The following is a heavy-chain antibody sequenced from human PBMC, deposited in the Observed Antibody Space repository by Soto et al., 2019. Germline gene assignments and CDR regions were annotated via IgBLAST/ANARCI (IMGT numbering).Heavy chain of an antibody. J-gene: IGHJ6*02. CDR3: ASRPPVSATPHYYYYYGMDV. Sequence: QVQLVESGGGVVQPGRSLRLSCAASGFTFSSYGMHWVRQAPGKGLEWVAVISYDGSNKYYADSVKGRFTISRDNSKNMLYLQMNSLRAEDTAVYYCASRPPVSATPHYYYYYGMDVWGQGTTVTVSS. CDR1: GFTFSSYG. D-gene: IGHD1-26*01. V-gene: IGHV3-30*03. CDR2: ISYDGSNK.